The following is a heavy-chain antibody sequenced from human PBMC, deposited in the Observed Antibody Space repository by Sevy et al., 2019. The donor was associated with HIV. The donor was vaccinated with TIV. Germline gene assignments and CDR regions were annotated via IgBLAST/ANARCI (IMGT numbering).Heavy chain of an antibody. CDR1: GASISSSGYY. V-gene: IGHV4-39*01. Sequence: SETLSLTCAVSGASISSSGYYWGWIRQPPGKGLEWIASINYSRIRFYNPSLKSRITISADTSKNQFSLDLNSVTAADTAIYYCAGPILTYNNGWSYCDYWGQGTVVTVSS. CDR3: AGPILTYNNGWSYCDY. J-gene: IGHJ4*02. D-gene: IGHD6-19*01. CDR2: INYSRIR.